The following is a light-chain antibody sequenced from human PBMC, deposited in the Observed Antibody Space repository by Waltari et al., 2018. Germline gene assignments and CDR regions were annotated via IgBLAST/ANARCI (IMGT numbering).Light chain of an antibody. CDR1: QSVASNF. Sequence: EIVLTQSPGTLSLSPGDRATLSCRPSQSVASNFLAWYQQKPGQAPRLLIYSTSSRPPGIPDRFSGSGSGTSFTLTISRLEPEDFAVYYCQQYGESPLTFGGGTKVEIK. CDR3: QQYGESPLT. V-gene: IGKV3-20*01. J-gene: IGKJ4*01. CDR2: STS.